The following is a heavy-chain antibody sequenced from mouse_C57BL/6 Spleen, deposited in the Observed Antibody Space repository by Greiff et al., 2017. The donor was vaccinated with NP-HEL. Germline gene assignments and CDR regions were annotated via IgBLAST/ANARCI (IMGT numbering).Heavy chain of an antibody. CDR3: ARLEYYYAMDY. CDR2: IYPRDGST. J-gene: IGHJ4*01. Sequence: QVHVKQSGPELVKPGASVKLSCKASGYTFTSYDINWVKQRPGQGLEWIGWIYPRDGSTKYNEKFKGKATLTVDTSSSTAYMELHSLTSEDSAVYFCARLEYYYAMDYWGQGTSVTVSS. CDR1: GYTFTSYD. V-gene: IGHV1-85*01.